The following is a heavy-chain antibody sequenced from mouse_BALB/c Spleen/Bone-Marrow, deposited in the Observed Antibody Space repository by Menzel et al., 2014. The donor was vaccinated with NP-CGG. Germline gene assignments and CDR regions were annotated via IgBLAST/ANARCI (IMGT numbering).Heavy chain of an antibody. V-gene: IGHV1S81*02. CDR3: ASYRGAY. CDR2: INPSNGRT. Sequence: VQLQQSGAELVKPGASVKLSCKASGYTFTSYWMHWVKQRPGQGLEWIGEINPSNGRTNYNEKFKIKATLTVDKSSSTAHMQLSSLTSEDSAVYYCASYRGAYWGQGTLVTVSA. CDR1: GYTFTSYW. J-gene: IGHJ3*01. D-gene: IGHD2-12*01.